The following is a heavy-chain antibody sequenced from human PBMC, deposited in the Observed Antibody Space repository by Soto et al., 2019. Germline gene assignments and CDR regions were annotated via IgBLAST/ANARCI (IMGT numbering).Heavy chain of an antibody. D-gene: IGHD6-13*01. J-gene: IGHJ5*02. Sequence: QVQLMQSGAEVKEPGASVRVSCKASGYTFINFDISWVRQATGQGLEWMGWMNPGSGKTGYASKFQGRVTMTRDASTSTAHLELSSLTSEDTAIYYCARMASAGTLTWFDPWGQGSLVTVSS. CDR1: GYTFINFD. V-gene: IGHV1-8*02. CDR2: MNPGSGKT. CDR3: ARMASAGTLTWFDP.